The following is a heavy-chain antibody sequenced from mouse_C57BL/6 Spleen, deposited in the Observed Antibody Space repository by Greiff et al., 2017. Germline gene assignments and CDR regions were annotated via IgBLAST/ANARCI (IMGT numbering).Heavy chain of an antibody. CDR1: GFNIKNTY. Sequence: LVESVAELVRPGASVKLSCTASGFNIKNTYMHWVKQRPEQGLEWIGRIDPANGNTKYAPKFQGKATITADTSSNTAYLQLSSLTSEDTAIYYCARSRYGSSYNYAMDYWGQGTSVTVSS. V-gene: IGHV14-3*01. CDR2: IDPANGNT. CDR3: ARSRYGSSYNYAMDY. J-gene: IGHJ4*01. D-gene: IGHD1-1*01.